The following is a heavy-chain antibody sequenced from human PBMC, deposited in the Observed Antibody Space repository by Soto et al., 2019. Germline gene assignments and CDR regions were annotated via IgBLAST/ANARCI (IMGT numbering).Heavy chain of an antibody. CDR3: AIHGRQWLGNDAFDT. Sequence: GESLKISCKGSGYSFTSYWIGWVRQMPGKGLEWMGIIYPGDSDTRYSPSFQGQVTISADKSISTAYLQWSSLKASDTAMYYCAIHGRQWLGNDAFDTRGQRTMVTGSS. J-gene: IGHJ3*02. V-gene: IGHV5-51*01. CDR2: IYPGDSDT. CDR1: GYSFTSYW. D-gene: IGHD6-19*01.